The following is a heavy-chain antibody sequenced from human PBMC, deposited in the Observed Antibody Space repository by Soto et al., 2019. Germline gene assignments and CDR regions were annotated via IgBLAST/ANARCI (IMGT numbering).Heavy chain of an antibody. CDR1: GESISSSSYY. D-gene: IGHD2-21*02. CDR2: IYYSGRT. CDR3: ARQRTTVVTQDYFDH. Sequence: SETLSLTSIVYGESISSSSYYWGWTRQPPGKGLEWIGSIYYSGRTYYNPSFKSRVTISIDTSKNQFSLKLSSVTATDTAVYYCARQRTTVVTQDYFDHWGQGALVTVSS. J-gene: IGHJ4*02. V-gene: IGHV4-39*01.